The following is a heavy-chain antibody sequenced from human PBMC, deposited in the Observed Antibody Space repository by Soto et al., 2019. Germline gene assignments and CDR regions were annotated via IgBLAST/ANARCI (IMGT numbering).Heavy chain of an antibody. V-gene: IGHV4-34*01. CDR2: INHSGST. CDR3: ARLEGLATISYYFDF. D-gene: IGHD3-9*01. J-gene: IGHJ4*02. CDR1: GGSFSGYY. Sequence: SETLSLSCAVYGGSFSGYYWSWIRQPPGKGLEWIGEINHSGSTNYNPSLKSRVTISVDTSKNQFSLKLNSVTAADSAVYFCARLEGLATISYYFDFWGPGALVTVSS.